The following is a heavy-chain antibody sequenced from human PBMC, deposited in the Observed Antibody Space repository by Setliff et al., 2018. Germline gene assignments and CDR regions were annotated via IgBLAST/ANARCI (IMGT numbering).Heavy chain of an antibody. CDR1: GGSISNYY. CDR2: IYTSGCT. J-gene: IGHJ3*02. Sequence: SETLSLTCTVSGGSISNYYWSRIRQPAGKGLEWIGRIYTSGCTNYNPSLKSQVTMSVDTSKNQFSLKLSSVTAADTAVYYCARKGISALSGAFDMWGQGTMVTVSS. V-gene: IGHV4-4*07. D-gene: IGHD1-26*01. CDR3: ARKGISALSGAFDM.